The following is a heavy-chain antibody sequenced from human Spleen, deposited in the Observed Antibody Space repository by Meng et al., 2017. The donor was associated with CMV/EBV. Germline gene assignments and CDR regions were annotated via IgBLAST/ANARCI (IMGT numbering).Heavy chain of an antibody. CDR2: ISSSSSYI. V-gene: IGHV3-21*01. Sequence: GESLKISCAASGFTFSSYSVNWVRQAPGKGLEWVSSISSSSSYICYADSVKGRFTISRDNAKNSIYLQMNSLRAEDTAVYYCARGGTILGVVKLPGGAFDIWGQGTMVTVSS. CDR3: ARGGTILGVVKLPGGAFDI. D-gene: IGHD3-3*01. J-gene: IGHJ3*02. CDR1: GFTFSSYS.